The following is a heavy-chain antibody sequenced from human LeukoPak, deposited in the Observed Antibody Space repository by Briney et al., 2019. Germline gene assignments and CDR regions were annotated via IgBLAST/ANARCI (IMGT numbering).Heavy chain of an antibody. CDR1: GFSFSKYA. D-gene: IGHD2/OR15-2a*01. CDR3: ARMKVIKGASLDY. CDR2: ISFDENKK. Sequence: PGGSLRLSCAASGFSFSKYAMHWVRQAPGKGLEWVAVISFDENKKYYADSVKGRFTISRDNSNNTLFLQMNSLKTEDTAVYFCARMKVIKGASLDYWGQGSLVTVSS. V-gene: IGHV3-30-3*01. J-gene: IGHJ4*02.